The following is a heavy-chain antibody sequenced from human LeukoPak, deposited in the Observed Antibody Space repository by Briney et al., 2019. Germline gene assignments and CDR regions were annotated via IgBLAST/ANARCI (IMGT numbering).Heavy chain of an antibody. Sequence: GGSLRLSCTVSGFTVSSNSMSWVRQAPGKGLEWVSFIYSGTIHYSDSVKGRFTISRDNAKNSLFLQMNSLRPEDTAMYYCVRVNTYYYGSNPSWGQGTLVTVSS. V-gene: IGHV3-53*01. D-gene: IGHD3-22*01. CDR2: IYSGTI. CDR1: GFTVSSNS. J-gene: IGHJ4*02. CDR3: VRVNTYYYGSNPS.